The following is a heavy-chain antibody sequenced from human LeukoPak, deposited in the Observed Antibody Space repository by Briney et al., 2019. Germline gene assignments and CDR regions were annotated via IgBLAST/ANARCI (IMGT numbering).Heavy chain of an antibody. Sequence: GASVKVSCKASGYTFTSYYMHWVRQAPGQGLEWMGIINPSGGSTSYAQKFQGRVTMTRDTSTSTVYMELSSLRSEDTAVYYCARDGPRTIFGVVIVASNWFDPWGQGTLVTVSS. V-gene: IGHV1-46*01. CDR3: ARDGPRTIFGVVIVASNWFDP. CDR1: GYTFTSYY. J-gene: IGHJ5*02. D-gene: IGHD3-3*01. CDR2: INPSGGST.